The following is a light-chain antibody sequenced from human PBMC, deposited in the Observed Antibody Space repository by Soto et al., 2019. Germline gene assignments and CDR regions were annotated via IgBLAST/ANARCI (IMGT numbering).Light chain of an antibody. CDR2: DVS. CDR3: SSFTSSSTFV. J-gene: IGLJ1*01. Sequence: QSALAQPASVPGSPGQSITISCTGTSSDVGRYNYVSWFQQHPGKAPKLMIFDVSNWPSGVSDRFSGSKSGNTASLTISGLQAEDEADYYCSSFTSSSTFVFGTGTKLTVL. V-gene: IGLV2-14*01. CDR1: SSDVGRYNY.